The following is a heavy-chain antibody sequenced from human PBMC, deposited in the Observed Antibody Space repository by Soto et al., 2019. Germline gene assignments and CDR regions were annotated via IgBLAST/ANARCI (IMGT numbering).Heavy chain of an antibody. CDR3: ARPGPSSSSFPNNLFDP. V-gene: IGHV4-34*01. CDR2: INHSGST. CDR1: GGSFSGYY. Sequence: PSETLSLTCAVYGGSFSGYYWSWIRQPPGKGLEWIGEINHSGSTNYNPSLKSRVTISVDTSKNQFSLKLSSVTAADTAVYYCARPGPSSSSFPNNLFDPWGQGTLVTVSS. D-gene: IGHD6-6*01. J-gene: IGHJ5*02.